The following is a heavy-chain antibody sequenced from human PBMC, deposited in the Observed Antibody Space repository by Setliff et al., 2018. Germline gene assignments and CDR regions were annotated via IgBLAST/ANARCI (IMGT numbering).Heavy chain of an antibody. CDR1: GYNFITLG. J-gene: IGHJ5*02. CDR2: ISPYSGKT. D-gene: IGHD2-2*01. Sequence: ASVKVSCKTSGYNFITLGINWVRQAPGQGLEWVGWISPYSGKTDYAQKLQGRVTMTTDTSANTAYVELRSLRSDDTAVYYCARDRATVVAPPTSTLFDPWGQGTLVTVSS. V-gene: IGHV1-18*01. CDR3: ARDRATVVAPPTSTLFDP.